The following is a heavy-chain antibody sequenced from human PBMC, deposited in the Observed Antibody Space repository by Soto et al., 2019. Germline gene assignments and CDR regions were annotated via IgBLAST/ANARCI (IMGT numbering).Heavy chain of an antibody. CDR3: ARETRGHYYDSSGTLDYYGMDV. CDR2: INPNSGGT. V-gene: IGHV1-2*04. D-gene: IGHD3-22*01. CDR1: GYTLTGYY. Sequence: ASVKVSCKASGYTLTGYYMHWVRQAPGQGLEWMGWINPNSGGTNYAQKFQGWVTMTRDTSISTAYMELSRLRSDDTAVYYCARETRGHYYDSSGTLDYYGMDVWGQGTTVTVSS. J-gene: IGHJ6*02.